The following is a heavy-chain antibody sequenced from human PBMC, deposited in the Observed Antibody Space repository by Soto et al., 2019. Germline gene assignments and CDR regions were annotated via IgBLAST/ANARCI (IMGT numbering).Heavy chain of an antibody. J-gene: IGHJ4*02. D-gene: IGHD3-10*01. CDR2: ISATGNTI. CDR3: VKDVGQPGRPDS. Sequence: EVQVLESGGGLVQRGGSLRLSCAASGFTFTNYAMTWVRQAPGKGVEWVSAISATGNTIYYADAVRGRFTISRDNSKNIVYLQMHSLIAEGTAVYYSVKDVGQPGRPDSWGQGTLVRVSS. CDR1: GFTFTNYA. V-gene: IGHV3-23*01.